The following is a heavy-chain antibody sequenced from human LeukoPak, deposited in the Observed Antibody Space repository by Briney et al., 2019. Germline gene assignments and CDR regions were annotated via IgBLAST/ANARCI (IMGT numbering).Heavy chain of an antibody. D-gene: IGHD3-3*01. CDR1: GGSISSYY. CDR3: AGRYYDFWSGYYGPYGMDV. CDR2: IYYSGST. V-gene: IGHV4-59*01. J-gene: IGHJ6*02. Sequence: SETLSLTCTVSGGSISSYYWSWIRQPPGKGLEWTGYIYYSGSTNYNPSLKSRVTISVDTSKNQFSLKLSSVTAADTAVYYCAGRYYDFWSGYYGPYGMDVWGQGTTVTVSS.